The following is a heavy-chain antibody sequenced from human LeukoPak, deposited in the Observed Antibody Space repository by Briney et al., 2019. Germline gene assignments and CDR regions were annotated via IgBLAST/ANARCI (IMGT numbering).Heavy chain of an antibody. CDR2: ITDSGGHT. V-gene: IGHV3-23*01. CDR1: GFTFSSYA. J-gene: IGHJ4*02. CDR3: AKESCSSRCNFDY. Sequence: GGSLRLSCAASGFTFSSYAMHWVRQAPGKGLEWVSAITDSGGHTYYADSVKGRFTISRDNSKNTLYLQMNSLRAEDTAVYYCAKESCSSRCNFDYWGQGTLVTVSS. D-gene: IGHD2-2*01.